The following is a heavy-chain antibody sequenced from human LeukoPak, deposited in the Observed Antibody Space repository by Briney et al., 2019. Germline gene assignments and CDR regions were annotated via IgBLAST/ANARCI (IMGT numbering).Heavy chain of an antibody. CDR2: ISAYNGNT. J-gene: IGHJ6*02. Sequence: ASVKVSCTASGYTFTSYGISWVRQAPGQGLEWMGWISAYNGNTNYAQKLQGRVTMTTDTSTSTAYMELRSLRSDDTAVYYCARVTTVTTYYYYGMDVWGQGTTVTVSS. D-gene: IGHD4-17*01. CDR1: GYTFTSYG. V-gene: IGHV1-18*01. CDR3: ARVTTVTTYYYYGMDV.